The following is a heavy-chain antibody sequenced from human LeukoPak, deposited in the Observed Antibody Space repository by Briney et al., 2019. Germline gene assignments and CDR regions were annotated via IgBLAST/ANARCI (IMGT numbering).Heavy chain of an antibody. CDR3: ARGESSSTGAQPDY. Sequence: PGGSLRLSCAASGFTFDDYAMSWVRQAPGKGLEWVSGINWSGGSTGYADSVKGRFTISRDNAKNSLSLQMNSLRAEDTALYHCARGESSSTGAQPDYWGQGTLVTVSS. D-gene: IGHD2-2*01. CDR2: INWSGGST. CDR1: GFTFDDYA. J-gene: IGHJ4*02. V-gene: IGHV3-20*01.